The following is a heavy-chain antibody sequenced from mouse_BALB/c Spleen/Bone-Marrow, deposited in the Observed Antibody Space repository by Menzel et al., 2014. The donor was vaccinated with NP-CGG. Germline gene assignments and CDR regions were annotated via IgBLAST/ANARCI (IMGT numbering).Heavy chain of an antibody. CDR2: IYPGNLNT. V-gene: IGHV1S56*01. Sequence: QVQLQQSGPELVKPGASVRISCKASGYTFTAYYIHWVKQRPGQGLEWIEWIYPGNLNTKYNEKFKGKATLTADKSSSTAYMQLSSLTSEDSAVYFCTRDAMDYWGQGTSVTVSS. J-gene: IGHJ4*01. CDR1: GYTFTAYY. CDR3: TRDAMDY.